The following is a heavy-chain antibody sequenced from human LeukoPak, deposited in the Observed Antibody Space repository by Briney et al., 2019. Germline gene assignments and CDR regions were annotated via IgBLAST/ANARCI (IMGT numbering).Heavy chain of an antibody. CDR2: IVPIFGTA. V-gene: IGHV1-69*01. CDR1: GGTFSSYA. J-gene: IGHJ4*02. D-gene: IGHD4-17*01. CDR3: ASGDDYGDLPFDY. Sequence: SVKVSCKASGGTFSSYAISWVRQAPGQGLEWMGGIVPIFGTANYAQKFQGRVTITADESTSTAYMELSSLRSEDTAVYYCASGDDYGDLPFDYWGQGTLVTVSS.